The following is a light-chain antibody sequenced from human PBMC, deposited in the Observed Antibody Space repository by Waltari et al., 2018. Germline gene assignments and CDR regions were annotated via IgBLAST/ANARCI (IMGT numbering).Light chain of an antibody. CDR2: EVI. V-gene: IGLV2-23*02. J-gene: IGLJ3*02. Sequence: QSALTQPASVSGSPGQSITISCTGTSSDVGFYNLVSWYQQHPDKAPKLMVYEVIERRSGVSTRFSGSKSGNTASLTISGLQAEDEADYYCCSYAGRNIWVFGGGTKVTVL. CDR3: CSYAGRNIWV. CDR1: SSDVGFYNL.